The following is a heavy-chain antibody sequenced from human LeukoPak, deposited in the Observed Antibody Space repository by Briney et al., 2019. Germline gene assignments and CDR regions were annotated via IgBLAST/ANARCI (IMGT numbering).Heavy chain of an antibody. D-gene: IGHD6-13*01. Sequence: PGGSLRLSCAASGFTFSSYAMSWVRQAPGKGLEWVSAISGSGGSTYYADSVKGRFTISRDNSMNTLYLQMNSLRAEDTAVYYCAKPRASSWYSDYWGQGTLVTVSS. J-gene: IGHJ4*02. CDR1: GFTFSSYA. CDR3: AKPRASSWYSDY. V-gene: IGHV3-23*01. CDR2: ISGSGGST.